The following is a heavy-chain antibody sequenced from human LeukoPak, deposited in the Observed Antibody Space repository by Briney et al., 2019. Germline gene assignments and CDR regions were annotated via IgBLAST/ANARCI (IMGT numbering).Heavy chain of an antibody. CDR2: IHYSGST. CDR3: ASMPGYSSSWYRPIAAYYFDY. J-gene: IGHJ4*02. Sequence: PSETLSLTCTVSSGSISSRSYYWGWIRQPPGKGLDWIGSIHYSGSTYYNPSLKSRVTISVDTSKNQFSLKLSSVTAADTAVYYCASMPGYSSSWYRPIAAYYFDYWGQGTLVTVSS. V-gene: IGHV4-39*07. CDR1: SGSISSRSYY. D-gene: IGHD6-13*01.